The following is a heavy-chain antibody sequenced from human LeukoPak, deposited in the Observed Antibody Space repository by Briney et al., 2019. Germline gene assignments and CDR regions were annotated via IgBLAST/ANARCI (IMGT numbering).Heavy chain of an antibody. D-gene: IGHD5-12*01. Sequence: PSETLSLTCTVSGGSISSYYWSWVRQPPGKGLEWIGSIDSSGFAYYNPSLKSRVTISAHTSKNQFSLNLNSVTAADTAVYYCSRRGTSGYDYHYWGQGTLVTVSS. CDR1: GGSISSYY. CDR2: IDSSGFA. CDR3: SRRGTSGYDYHY. V-gene: IGHV4-59*05. J-gene: IGHJ4*02.